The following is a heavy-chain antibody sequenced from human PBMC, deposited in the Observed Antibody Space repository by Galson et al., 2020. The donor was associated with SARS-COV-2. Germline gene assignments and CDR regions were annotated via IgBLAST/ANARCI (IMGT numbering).Heavy chain of an antibody. Sequence: GGSLRLSCAASGFTFSNYGMNWVRQAPGKGLEWVAYIRNDGSNKYYADSVKGRFTISIDNSKNTLYLQMNSLRAEDTAVYYCAKVQSGVVNLWFSFDYWGQGTLVTVSS. V-gene: IGHV3-30*02. CDR2: IRNDGSNK. J-gene: IGHJ4*02. CDR1: GFTFSNYG. CDR3: AKVQSGVVNLWFSFDY. D-gene: IGHD3-10*01.